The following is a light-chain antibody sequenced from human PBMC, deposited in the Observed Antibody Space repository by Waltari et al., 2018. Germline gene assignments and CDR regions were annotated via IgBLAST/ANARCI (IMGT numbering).Light chain of an antibody. CDR3: SSYITTNTLEL. CDR2: DVS. CDR1: SSYVGRDHH. J-gene: IGLJ2*01. V-gene: IGLV2-14*03. Sequence: SALTQPASVSGPAGQSITISCTGTSSYVGRDHHVSSYQQHPVKAPKLLISDVSYRPSGVSNLFSGSKSGNTASLTISGLQAEDEADYYCSSYITTNTLELFGGGTSLTVL.